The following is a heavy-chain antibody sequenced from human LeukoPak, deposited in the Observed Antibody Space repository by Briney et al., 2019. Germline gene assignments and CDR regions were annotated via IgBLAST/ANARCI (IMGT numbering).Heavy chain of an antibody. CDR2: INREANGK. D-gene: IGHD6-19*01. Sequence: GGTLRLSCAVSGFCFSSYWKCWGCLAPGAGMEWVANINREANGKNYVDSVKGPFTISRDSAKDSLYLQMDSLRAEDTAVYFCARDEWAGYFECRGQGTLVTVSS. V-gene: IGHV3-7*01. J-gene: IGHJ4*02. CDR1: GFCFSSYW. CDR3: ARDEWAGYFEC.